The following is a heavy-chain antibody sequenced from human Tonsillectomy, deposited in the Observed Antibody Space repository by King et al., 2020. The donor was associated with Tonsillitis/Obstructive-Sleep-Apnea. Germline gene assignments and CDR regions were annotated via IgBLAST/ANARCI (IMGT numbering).Heavy chain of an antibody. CDR2: IWYDGSNK. V-gene: IGHV3-33*01. CDR3: ARAGAPLYYYYYYMDV. CDR1: GFTFSSYG. Sequence: VQLVESGGGVVQPGRSLRLSCAASGFTFSSYGMHWVRQAPGKGLGWVAVIWYDGSNKYYADSLKGRFTISRDNSKNTLYLQMNSLRAEDTAVYYCARAGAPLYYYYYYMDVWGKGTTVTVSS. D-gene: IGHD3-10*01. J-gene: IGHJ6*03.